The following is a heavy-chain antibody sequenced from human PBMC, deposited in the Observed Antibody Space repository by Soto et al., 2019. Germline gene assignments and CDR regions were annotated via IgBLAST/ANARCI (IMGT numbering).Heavy chain of an antibody. Sequence: ASVKISSKASGGTFSIYAISWVRQAPGQGLEWMGGIIPIFGTANYAQKFQGRVTITADESTSTAYMELSSLRSEDTAVYYCARAEMTTVTTRAFDIWGQGTMVTVSS. V-gene: IGHV1-69*13. CDR2: IIPIFGTA. D-gene: IGHD4-17*01. J-gene: IGHJ3*02. CDR3: ARAEMTTVTTRAFDI. CDR1: GGTFSIYA.